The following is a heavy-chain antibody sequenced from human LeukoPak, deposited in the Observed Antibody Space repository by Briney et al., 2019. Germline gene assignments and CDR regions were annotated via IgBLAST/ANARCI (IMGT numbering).Heavy chain of an antibody. D-gene: IGHD3-9*01. Sequence: ASVKVSCKASGYTFTSYGISWVRQAPGQRLEWMGWISAYNGNTNYAQKLQGRVTMTTDTSTSTAYMELRSLRSDDTAVYYCATTVYYDILTGYGGYYYYGMDVWGQGTTVTVSS. J-gene: IGHJ6*02. CDR2: ISAYNGNT. CDR3: ATTVYYDILTGYGGYYYYGMDV. V-gene: IGHV1-18*01. CDR1: GYTFTSYG.